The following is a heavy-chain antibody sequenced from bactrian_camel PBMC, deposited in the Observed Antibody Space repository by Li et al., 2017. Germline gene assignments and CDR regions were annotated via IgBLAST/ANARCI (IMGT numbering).Heavy chain of an antibody. J-gene: IGHJ4*01. D-gene: IGHD2*01. CDR1: GYTYSSYC. V-gene: IGHV3S55*01. CDR2: VSASGIT. Sequence: VQLVESGGGSVQAGGSLRLSCAASGYTYSSYCMGWYRQTPGKECELVASVSASGITLYGDSVEGRFTISKDAAKDTLDLRMTSLKPEDSGMYYCAVDGPVAFCSDYPSDFRGWGQGTQVTVS. CDR3: AVDGPVAFCSDYPSDFRG.